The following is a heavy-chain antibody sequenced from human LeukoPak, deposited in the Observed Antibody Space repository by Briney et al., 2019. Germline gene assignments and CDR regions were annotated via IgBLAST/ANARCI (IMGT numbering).Heavy chain of an antibody. CDR3: GRFGYVAAVDS. V-gene: IGHV3-7*01. CDR2: IEPAGSAT. CDR1: GFTFSSYW. Sequence: GGSLRLSCTASGFTFSSYWMTWVRQALGKGLEFVANIEPAGSATYYVDSVKGRFTISRDNAKNLLYLQMNNLRAEDSAVYHCGRFGYVAAVDSWGQGALVTVSS. J-gene: IGHJ4*02. D-gene: IGHD2-15*01.